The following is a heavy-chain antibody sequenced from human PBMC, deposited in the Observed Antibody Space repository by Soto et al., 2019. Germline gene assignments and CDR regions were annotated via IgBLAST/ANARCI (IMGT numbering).Heavy chain of an antibody. CDR1: GYTFANYG. CDR2: ISGHDGKT. V-gene: IGHV1-18*04. D-gene: IGHD2-15*01. J-gene: IGHJ4*02. Sequence: QVELKQSGAAVKKPGASVKVSCRASGYTFANYGITWVRQAPGQGLQWMGWISGHDGKTKSNKNLQGRITMTTDTSTNTAYLEWKNLKSEDTAIYYCARDSAFLFGSTGYFDYWGQGTLVAVSS. CDR3: ARDSAFLFGSTGYFDY.